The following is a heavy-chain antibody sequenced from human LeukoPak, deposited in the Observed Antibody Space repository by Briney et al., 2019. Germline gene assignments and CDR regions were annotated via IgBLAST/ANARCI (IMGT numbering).Heavy chain of an antibody. Sequence: GGSLRLSCAASGFTFSSYAMSWVRHSPGKGLEWVSSVDSGGTFKYYADSVKGRFTISRDNSKNTLYLQMNSLRAEDTAVYYCARGGSYYEWDYWGQGTLVTVSS. J-gene: IGHJ4*02. CDR2: VDSGGTFK. CDR1: GFTFSSYA. CDR3: ARGGSYYEWDY. D-gene: IGHD1-26*01. V-gene: IGHV3-23*05.